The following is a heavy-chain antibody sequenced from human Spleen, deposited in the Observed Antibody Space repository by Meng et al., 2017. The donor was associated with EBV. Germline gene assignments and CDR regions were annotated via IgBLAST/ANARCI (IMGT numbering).Heavy chain of an antibody. CDR1: GGTFRSEA. CDR3: ASESGRGFTPDY. Sequence: VQVVQAGDEVKKPGPSCKHPCLPPGGTFRSEAGSLVRQGPGQGLGWMGGLIPMSDAPNYAQKFQDRVRITADESTSTHYMDLSGLRSEDTAVYYCASESGRGFTPDYWGQGTLVTVSS. CDR2: LIPMSDAP. J-gene: IGHJ4*02. D-gene: IGHD3-10*01. V-gene: IGHV1-69*01.